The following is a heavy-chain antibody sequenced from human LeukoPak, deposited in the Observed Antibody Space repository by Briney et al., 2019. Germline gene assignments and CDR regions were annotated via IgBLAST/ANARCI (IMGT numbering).Heavy chain of an antibody. CDR3: ARVAQVGPIYFDS. CDR1: GHSIKSEYY. D-gene: IGHD1-26*01. CDR2: IFNTGNT. V-gene: IGHV4-38-2*02. Sequence: PSETLSLTCTVSGHSIKSEYYWGWIRQPPGKGLEWIGSIFNTGNTFYSPSLKSRVTISVDTSKNQFSLRVNSVTAADTAMYFCARVAQVGPIYFDSWGQGTLVSVSS. J-gene: IGHJ4*02.